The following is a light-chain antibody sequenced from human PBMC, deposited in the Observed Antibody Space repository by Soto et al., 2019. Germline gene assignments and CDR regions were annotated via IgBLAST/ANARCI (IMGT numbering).Light chain of an antibody. CDR2: GAS. CDR3: QQYVSWP. CDR1: QSISSNF. V-gene: IGKV3-20*01. J-gene: IGKJ1*01. Sequence: EIVLTQSPGTLSVSPGERATLSCRASQSISSNFLAWYQQKPGQAPSLLIYGASSRATGIPDRFSGSGSGTDFTLTISRLEPEDSAIYYCQQYVSWPCGQGTNVEIK.